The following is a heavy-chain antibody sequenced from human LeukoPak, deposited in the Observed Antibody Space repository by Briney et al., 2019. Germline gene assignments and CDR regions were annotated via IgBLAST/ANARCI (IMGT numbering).Heavy chain of an antibody. J-gene: IGHJ3*02. CDR1: GFTFSTYN. D-gene: IGHD1-26*01. V-gene: IGHV3-21*01. CDR3: ARDVGASAPDAFDI. CDR2: VSSSSNYI. Sequence: GGSLRLSCAASGFTFSTYNMNWVRQAPGKGLEWVSSVSSSSNYIYYADSVKGRFTISRDNAKNSLYLQMNSLRAEDTDVYYCARDVGASAPDAFDIWGQGTMVTVSS.